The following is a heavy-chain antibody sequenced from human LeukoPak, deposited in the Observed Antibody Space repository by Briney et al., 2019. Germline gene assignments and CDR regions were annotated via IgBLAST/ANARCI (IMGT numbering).Heavy chain of an antibody. CDR1: GGSISSSNW. CDR3: ARVHCSSTSCYYFDY. D-gene: IGHD2-2*01. V-gene: IGHV4-4*02. Sequence: SGTLSLTSAVSGGSISSSNWWSWVRQPPGKGLEWIGEIYHSGSTNYNPSLKSRVTISVDKSKNQFSLKLSSVTAADTAVYYCARVHCSSTSCYYFDYWGQGTLVTVSS. J-gene: IGHJ4*02. CDR2: IYHSGST.